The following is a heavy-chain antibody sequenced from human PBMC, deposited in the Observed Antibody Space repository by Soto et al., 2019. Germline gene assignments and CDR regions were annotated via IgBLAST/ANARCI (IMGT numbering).Heavy chain of an antibody. CDR2: IYHSGST. CDR1: GGSISSSNW. CDR3: ARVSGSYYYGVDV. Sequence: QVQLQESGPGLVKPSGTLSLTCAVSGGSISSSNWWSWVRQPPGKGLEWIGEIYHSGSTNYNPSLKRRVTSAVAMSKNQFSPKPSAVIAADTAVYYCARVSGSYYYGVDVWGQGTTVTVSS. V-gene: IGHV4-4*02. J-gene: IGHJ6*02. D-gene: IGHD1-26*01.